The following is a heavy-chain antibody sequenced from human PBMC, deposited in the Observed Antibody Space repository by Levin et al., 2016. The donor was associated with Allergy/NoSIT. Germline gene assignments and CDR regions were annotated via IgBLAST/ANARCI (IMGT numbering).Heavy chain of an antibody. J-gene: IGHJ6*02. V-gene: IGHV4-59*01. Sequence: GSLRLSCTVSGGSMRSYYWSWIRQPPGKGLEWIGYVYYSGSANYNPSLKSRVTISVDTSKTHFSLRLSSVTAADTAIYYCARGYGTCSGTRCDYYYYGMDVWGQGSTVTVSS. CDR2: VYYSGSA. CDR1: GGSMRSYY. D-gene: IGHD2-2*01. CDR3: ARGYGTCSGTRCDYYYYGMDV.